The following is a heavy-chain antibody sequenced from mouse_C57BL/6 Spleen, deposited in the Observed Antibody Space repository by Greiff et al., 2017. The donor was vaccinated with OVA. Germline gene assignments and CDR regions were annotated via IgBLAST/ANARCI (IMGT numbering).Heavy chain of an antibody. CDR3: AGSNYDYYAMDY. CDR2: IDPSDSYT. V-gene: IGHV1-69*01. CDR1: GYTFTSYW. Sequence: VQLQESGAELVMPGASVKLSCKASGYTFTSYWMHWVKQRPGQGLEWIGEIDPSDSYTNYNQKFKGKSTLTVDKSSSTAYMQLSSLTSEDSAVYYCAGSNYDYYAMDYWGQGTSVTVSS. D-gene: IGHD2-5*01. J-gene: IGHJ4*01.